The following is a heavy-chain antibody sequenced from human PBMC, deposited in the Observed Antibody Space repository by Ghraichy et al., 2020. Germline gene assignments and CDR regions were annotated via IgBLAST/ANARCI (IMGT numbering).Heavy chain of an antibody. CDR3: AKYRSAVTTVTTSDY. CDR1: GFTFSSYA. J-gene: IGHJ4*02. CDR2: IRGSGGST. Sequence: GGSLRLSCAASGFTFSSYAMSWVRQAPGKGLEWVSAIRGSGGSTYYADSVKGRFTISRDNSKNTLYLHMNSLRAEDTAVYYCAKYRSAVTTVTTSDYWGQGTLVTVSS. V-gene: IGHV3-23*01. D-gene: IGHD4-17*01.